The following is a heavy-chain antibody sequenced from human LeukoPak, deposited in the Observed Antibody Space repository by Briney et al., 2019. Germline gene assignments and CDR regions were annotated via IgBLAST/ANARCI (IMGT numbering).Heavy chain of an antibody. J-gene: IGHJ5*02. V-gene: IGHV4-31*03. CDR2: IYYSGST. CDR3: ARWATNNWFDP. Sequence: SETLSLTCTVSGGSISSGGYYWSWIRQHPGKGLEWIGYIYYSGSTYYNPSLKSRVTISVDTSKNQFSLKLSSVTAADTAVYYCARWATNNWFDPWGQGTLGTVSS. CDR1: GGSISSGGYY.